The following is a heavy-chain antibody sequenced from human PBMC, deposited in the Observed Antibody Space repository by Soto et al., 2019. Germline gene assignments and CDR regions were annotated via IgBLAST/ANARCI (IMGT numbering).Heavy chain of an antibody. CDR3: AKGNSGSYPRWFDP. CDR1: GFTFSSYG. D-gene: IGHD1-26*01. Sequence: GGSLRLSCAASGFTFSSYGMHWVRQAPGKGLEWVAVISYDGSNKYYADSVKGRFTTSRDNSKNTLYLQMNSLRAEDTAVYYCAKGNSGSYPRWFDPWGQGT. J-gene: IGHJ5*02. V-gene: IGHV3-30*18. CDR2: ISYDGSNK.